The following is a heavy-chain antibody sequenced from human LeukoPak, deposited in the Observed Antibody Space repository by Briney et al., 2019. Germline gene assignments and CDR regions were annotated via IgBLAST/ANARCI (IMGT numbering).Heavy chain of an antibody. CDR3: ARLQPAIAAAGSFDY. Sequence: GGSLRLSCAASGFTFSTYEMNWVRQAPGKGLEWVSYISSSASITYYADSVKGRFTSSRDNAKNSLCLQMDSLRVEDTAVYYCARLQPAIAAAGSFDYWGQGTLVTVSS. V-gene: IGHV3-48*03. CDR2: ISSSASIT. D-gene: IGHD6-13*01. J-gene: IGHJ4*02. CDR1: GFTFSTYE.